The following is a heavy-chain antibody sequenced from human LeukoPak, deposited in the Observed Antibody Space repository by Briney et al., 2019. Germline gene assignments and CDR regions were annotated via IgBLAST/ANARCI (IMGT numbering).Heavy chain of an antibody. D-gene: IGHD2-2*01. CDR1: GGSISGYY. V-gene: IGHV4-34*01. J-gene: IGHJ4*02. Sequence: SETLSLTCTVSGGSISGYYWSWIRQPPGKGLEWIGEINHSGSTNYNPSLKSRVTISVDTSKNQFSLKLSSVTAADTAVYYCARGRTYTNCSSTSCYSTFDYWGQGTLVTVSS. CDR2: INHSGST. CDR3: ARGRTYTNCSSTSCYSTFDY.